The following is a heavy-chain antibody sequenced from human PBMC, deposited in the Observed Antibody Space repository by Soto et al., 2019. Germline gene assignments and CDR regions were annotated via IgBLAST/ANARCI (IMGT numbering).Heavy chain of an antibody. Sequence: PGGSLRLSCAASGFTFDDYAMHWVRQAPGKGLEWFSGINWNSGSIGYADSVKGRFTISRDNAKTSLYLQMNSLRAEDTALFYCARDHHRYSGYPYYFDYWGQGTLVTVSS. CDR3: ARDHHRYSGYPYYFDY. J-gene: IGHJ4*02. CDR2: INWNSGSI. CDR1: GFTFDDYA. V-gene: IGHV3-9*01. D-gene: IGHD3-22*01.